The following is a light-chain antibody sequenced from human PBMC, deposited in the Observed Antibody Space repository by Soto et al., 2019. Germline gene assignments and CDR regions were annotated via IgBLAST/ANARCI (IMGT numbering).Light chain of an antibody. V-gene: IGKV1-39*01. J-gene: IGKJ1*01. CDR3: QQYGSSRT. CDR2: AAS. CDR1: QSIALS. Sequence: DIQMTQSPSSLSASVGDTVTMTCRASQSIALSVNWYQQKPGKXPXXLIYAASSLQSGVPSRFTVIGSGTEFTLPLSRLEPEDFAVDYCQQYGSSRTFGQGTKVDI.